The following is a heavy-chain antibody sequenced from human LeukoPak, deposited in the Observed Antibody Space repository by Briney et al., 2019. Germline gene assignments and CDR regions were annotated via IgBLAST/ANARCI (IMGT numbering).Heavy chain of an antibody. J-gene: IGHJ4*02. Sequence: GGSLRLSCAASGFTFSSYAMSWVRQAPGKGLEWVSGISGSGTSTYYADSVKGRFTISRDNSKNTLYLQMNSLRAEDTAVYYCAKDRGTTKYYDILTGSLNWGQGTLVTVSS. V-gene: IGHV3-23*01. CDR2: ISGSGTST. CDR3: AKDRGTTKYYDILTGSLN. CDR1: GFTFSSYA. D-gene: IGHD3-9*01.